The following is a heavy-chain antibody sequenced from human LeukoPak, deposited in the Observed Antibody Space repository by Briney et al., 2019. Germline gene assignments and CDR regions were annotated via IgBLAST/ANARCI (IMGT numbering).Heavy chain of an antibody. CDR3: ARDSTYYYGSGSPYYYYGMDV. CDR1: GFTLSSYA. D-gene: IGHD3-10*01. J-gene: IGHJ6*02. CDR2: ISYDGSNK. V-gene: IGHV3-30-3*01. Sequence: GGSLRLSCAASGFTLSSYAMHWVRQAPGKGLEWVAVISYDGSNKYYADSVKGRFTISRDNSKNTLYLQMNSLRAEDTAVYYCARDSTYYYGSGSPYYYYGMDVWAKGPRSPSP.